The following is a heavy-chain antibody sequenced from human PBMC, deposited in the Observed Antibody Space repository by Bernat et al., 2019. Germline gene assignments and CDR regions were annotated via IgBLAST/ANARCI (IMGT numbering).Heavy chain of an antibody. CDR3: AKDVFTGSSHPDAGGYYYYGMDV. J-gene: IGHJ6*02. Sequence: QVQLVESGGGVVQPGRSLRLSCAASGFTFSSYGMHWVRQAPGKGLEWVAGISYDGSNKYYADSVKGRFTISRDNSKNTLYLQMNSLRAGDTAVYYGAKDVFTGSSHPDAGGYYYYGMDVWGQGTTVTVSS. CDR1: GFTFSSYG. V-gene: IGHV3-30*18. D-gene: IGHD6-13*01. CDR2: ISYDGSNK.